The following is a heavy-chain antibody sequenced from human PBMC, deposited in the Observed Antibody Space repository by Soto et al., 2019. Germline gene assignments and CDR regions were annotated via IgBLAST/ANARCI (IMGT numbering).Heavy chain of an antibody. CDR3: ARGVSPVTSVFYYYYGMDV. Sequence: QVQLVQSGAEVKKPGSSVKVSCKASGVTFSSDAISWVRQAPGQGLEWMGGIIPIFGTANYAQKFQGRVTITADESTSTAYMELSSLRSEDTAVYYCARGVSPVTSVFYYYYGMDVWGQGTTVTVSS. V-gene: IGHV1-69*01. D-gene: IGHD4-4*01. J-gene: IGHJ6*02. CDR2: IIPIFGTA. CDR1: GVTFSSDA.